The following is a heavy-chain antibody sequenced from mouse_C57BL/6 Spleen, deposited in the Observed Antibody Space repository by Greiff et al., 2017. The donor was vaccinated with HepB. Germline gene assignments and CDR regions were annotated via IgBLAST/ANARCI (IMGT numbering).Heavy chain of an antibody. CDR1: GYTFTDYE. Sequence: QVQLKQSGAELVRPGASVTLSCKASGYTFTDYEMHWVKQTPVHGLEWIGAIDPETGGTAYNQKFKGKAILTADKSSSTAYMELRSLTSEDSAVYYCTGGRFITTVLGAMDYWGQGTSVTVSS. V-gene: IGHV1-15*01. CDR3: TGGRFITTVLGAMDY. J-gene: IGHJ4*01. D-gene: IGHD1-1*01. CDR2: IDPETGGT.